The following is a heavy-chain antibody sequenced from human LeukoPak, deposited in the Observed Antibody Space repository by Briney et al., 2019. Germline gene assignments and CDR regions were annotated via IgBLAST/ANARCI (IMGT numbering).Heavy chain of an antibody. D-gene: IGHD3-22*01. Sequence: SETLSLTCAVYGGSFSGYYWSWIRQPPGKGLEWIGEINHSGSTNYNPSLKSRVTISVDTSKNQFSLKLSSVTAADTAVYYCARHYDSSGYPHWYFDLWGRGTLVTVSS. CDR2: INHSGST. CDR1: GGSFSGYY. CDR3: ARHYDSSGYPHWYFDL. J-gene: IGHJ2*01. V-gene: IGHV4-34*01.